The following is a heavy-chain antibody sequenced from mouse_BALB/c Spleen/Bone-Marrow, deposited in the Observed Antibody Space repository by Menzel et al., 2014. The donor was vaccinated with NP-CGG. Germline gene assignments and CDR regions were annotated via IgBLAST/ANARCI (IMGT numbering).Heavy chain of an antibody. CDR1: GYTFTSYF. CDR3: IRSAGAGFAY. CDR2: INPSNGGT. V-gene: IGHV1-53*01. Sequence: QVTLKESGTELVKPGASVKLSCKASGYTFTSYFMFWVKQRPGQGLEWIGEINPSNGGTVFNEKFKSKVTLTVDKSSSTAYIQLSGLTSEDSAVYYCIRSAGAGFAYWGQGTLVTVS. J-gene: IGHJ3*01.